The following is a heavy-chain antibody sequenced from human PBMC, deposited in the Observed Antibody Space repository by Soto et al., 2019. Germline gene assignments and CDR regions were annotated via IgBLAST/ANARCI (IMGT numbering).Heavy chain of an antibody. CDR2: ISSSSSTI. CDR1: GFTFSSYS. V-gene: IGHV3-48*02. CDR3: AIDTRLERRLPGSYYYGMDV. J-gene: IGHJ6*02. Sequence: PGGSLRLSCAASGFTFSSYSMNWVRQAPGKGLEWVSYISSSSSTIYYADSVKGRFTISRDNAKNSLYLQMNSLRDEDTAVYYCAIDTRLERRLPGSYYYGMDVWGQGTTVTVSS. D-gene: IGHD1-1*01.